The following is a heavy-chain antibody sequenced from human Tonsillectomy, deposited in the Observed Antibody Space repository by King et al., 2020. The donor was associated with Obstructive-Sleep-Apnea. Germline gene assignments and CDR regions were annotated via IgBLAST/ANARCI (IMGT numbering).Heavy chain of an antibody. Sequence: MQLVQSGAEVKKPGSSVKVSCKASGGTFSSYAISWGRQAPGQGLEWMGRIIPIFGTANYAQKLQGGVTITADGSTSPAYMGLSSLRSEDTAVYYCARDNSSSPPLFACDIWGQGTMVTVSS. CDR3: ARDNSSSPPLFACDI. J-gene: IGHJ3*02. V-gene: IGHV1-69*01. CDR1: GGTFSSYA. D-gene: IGHD6-6*01. CDR2: IIPIFGTA.